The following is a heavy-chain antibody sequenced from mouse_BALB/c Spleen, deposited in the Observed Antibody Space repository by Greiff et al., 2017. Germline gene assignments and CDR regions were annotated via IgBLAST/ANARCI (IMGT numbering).Heavy chain of an antibody. CDR2: IDPENGDT. Sequence: VQLKQSGAELVWSGASVKLSCTASGFNIKDYYMHWVKQRPEQGLEWIGWIDPENGDTEYAPKFQGKATMTADTSSNTANLQLSSLRSKNTAVYYCNAWSGSNKACDYWGEGTTITVSS. CDR1: GFNIKDYY. J-gene: IGHJ2*01. CDR3: NAWSGSNKACDY. V-gene: IGHV14-4*02. D-gene: IGHD1-1*01.